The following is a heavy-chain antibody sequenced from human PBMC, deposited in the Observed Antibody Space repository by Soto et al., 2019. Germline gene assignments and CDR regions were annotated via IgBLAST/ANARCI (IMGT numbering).Heavy chain of an antibody. CDR3: AKDIDPPHSGDTNAFDI. Sequence: GGSLRLSCAASGFTFDDYAMHWVRQAPGKGLEWVSGISWNSGSIGYADSVKGRFTISRDNAKNSLYLQMNSLRAEDTALYYCAKDIDPPHSGDTNAFDIWGKGTMVTGSS. CDR2: ISWNSGSI. CDR1: GFTFDDYA. J-gene: IGHJ3*02. V-gene: IGHV3-9*01. D-gene: IGHD1-26*01.